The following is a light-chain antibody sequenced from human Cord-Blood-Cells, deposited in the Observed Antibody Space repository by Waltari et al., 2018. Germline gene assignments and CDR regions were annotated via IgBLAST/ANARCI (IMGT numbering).Light chain of an antibody. CDR3: QQRSNWPGT. J-gene: IGKJ1*01. V-gene: IGKV3-11*01. CDR2: DAS. Sequence: EIVLTQSPATLSLSPGERATLPCRASQRVSSDLAWYQQKPGQAPRLLIYDASNRATGIPARCSGSGSGTDFTLTISSLEPEDFEVYYCQQRSNWPGTFGQGTKVEIK. CDR1: QRVSSD.